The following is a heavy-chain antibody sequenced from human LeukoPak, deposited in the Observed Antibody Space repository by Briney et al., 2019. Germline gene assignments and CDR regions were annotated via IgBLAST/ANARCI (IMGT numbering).Heavy chain of an antibody. Sequence: PSETLSLTCTVSGGSISSGGYYWSWIRQHPGKGLEWIGYIYYSGSTYYNPSLKSRVTISVDTSKNQFSLNLSSVTSADTAEYHCAREKTALISAFDIWGQGIQVTVSS. J-gene: IGHJ3*02. D-gene: IGHD5-18*01. CDR1: GGSISSGGYY. V-gene: IGHV4-31*03. CDR3: AREKTALISAFDI. CDR2: IYYSGST.